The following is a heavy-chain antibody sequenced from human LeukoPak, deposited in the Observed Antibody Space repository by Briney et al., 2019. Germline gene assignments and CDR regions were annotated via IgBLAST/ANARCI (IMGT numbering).Heavy chain of an antibody. Sequence: GGSLRLSCAASGFPFSAYWMHWVRQVPGKGLVLVSRINSDGTTTNYADSVKGRFTISRDNAKNTLYLQMNSLRAEDTAVYYCARETIAVVPAALYWGQGTLVTVSS. CDR1: GFPFSAYW. V-gene: IGHV3-74*01. CDR2: INSDGTTT. D-gene: IGHD2-2*01. J-gene: IGHJ4*02. CDR3: ARETIAVVPAALY.